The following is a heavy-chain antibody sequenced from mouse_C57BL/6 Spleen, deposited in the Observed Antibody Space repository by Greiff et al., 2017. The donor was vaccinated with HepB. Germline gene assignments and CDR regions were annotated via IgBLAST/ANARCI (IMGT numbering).Heavy chain of an antibody. Sequence: EVQLQQSGPGLAKPSQTLSLTCSVTGYSITSDYWNWIRKFPGNKLEYMGYISYSGSTYYNPSLKSRISITRDTSKNQYYLQLKSVTNEYTATYYCARNYGSSYVPFDVWGTGTTVTVSS. J-gene: IGHJ1*03. CDR3: ARNYGSSYVPFDV. V-gene: IGHV3-8*01. CDR1: GYSITSDY. CDR2: ISYSGST. D-gene: IGHD1-1*01.